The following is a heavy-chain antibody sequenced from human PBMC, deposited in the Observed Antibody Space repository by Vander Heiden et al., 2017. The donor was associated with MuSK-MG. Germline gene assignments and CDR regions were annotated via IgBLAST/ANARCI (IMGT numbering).Heavy chain of an antibody. CDR2: ISGSGGST. CDR3: AKDRNVLRYFDWLSHDAFDI. J-gene: IGHJ3*02. CDR1: GFTFSSYA. D-gene: IGHD3-9*01. Sequence: EVQLVESGGGLVQPGGSLRLSCAASGFTFSSYAMSGVRQAPGKGLEWVSAISGSGGSTYYADSVKGRFTISRDNSKNTLYLQMNSLRAEDTAVYYCAKDRNVLRYFDWLSHDAFDIWGQGTMVTVSS. V-gene: IGHV3-23*04.